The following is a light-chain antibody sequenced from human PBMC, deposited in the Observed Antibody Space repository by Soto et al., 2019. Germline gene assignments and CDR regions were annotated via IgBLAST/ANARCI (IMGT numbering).Light chain of an antibody. CDR2: DNN. CDR1: NSNIGNNY. CDR3: GTWDSSLSDVV. V-gene: IGLV1-51*01. Sequence: QSVLTQPPSVSAAPGQKVTISCSGSNSNIGNNYVSWYQQLPGTAPRLLIYDNNKRPSGTPDRFSGSKSGTSATLGITGLQTGDEADYYCGTWDSSLSDVVFGGGTKLTVL. J-gene: IGLJ2*01.